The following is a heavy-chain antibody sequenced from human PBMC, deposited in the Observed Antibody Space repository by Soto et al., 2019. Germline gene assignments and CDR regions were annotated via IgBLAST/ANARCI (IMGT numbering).Heavy chain of an antibody. CDR2: ISSSGTYI. V-gene: IGHV3-21*01. Sequence: EVQLVESGGGLVKPGGSLRLSCAASGFSFSTYSMNWVRQAPGKGLEWVSSISSSGTYIYYADSVKGRFTISRDNAKNSLYLQMNSLRAEGTAVYYCTRVLQRDGYYFVLYWGQGILVIVSS. CDR1: GFSFSTYS. D-gene: IGHD5-12*01. J-gene: IGHJ4*02. CDR3: TRVLQRDGYYFVLY.